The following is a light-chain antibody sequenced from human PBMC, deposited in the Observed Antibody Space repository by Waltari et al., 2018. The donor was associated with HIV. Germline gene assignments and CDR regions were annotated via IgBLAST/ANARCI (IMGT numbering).Light chain of an antibody. J-gene: IGKJ4*01. V-gene: IGKV1D-16*01. CDR3: QQYHSYPLT. Sequence: DIQMAQFPSSLSAYVGDRVTITCRASQVISSWVAWYQQIPGKAPNSLIYAASKLQSGVPSRFSGSGSGTNFTLIINNLQPEDIATYFCQQYHSYPLTFGGGTKVEIK. CDR1: QVISSW. CDR2: AAS.